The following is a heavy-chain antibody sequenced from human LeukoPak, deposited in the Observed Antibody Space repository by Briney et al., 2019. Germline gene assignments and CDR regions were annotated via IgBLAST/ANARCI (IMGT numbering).Heavy chain of an antibody. J-gene: IGHJ4*02. CDR1: GYTFTSYG. D-gene: IGHD6-6*01. Sequence: ASLKVSCKASGYTFTSYGISWGRQAPGQRLWWVGWITASDGNTNYAQKLQGRVTLNTDTSTSTAYMEARSLRSADPAVYYCARSEYSSSARDYWGQRDLVTVSS. CDR3: ARSEYSSSARDY. V-gene: IGHV1-18*01. CDR2: ITASDGNT.